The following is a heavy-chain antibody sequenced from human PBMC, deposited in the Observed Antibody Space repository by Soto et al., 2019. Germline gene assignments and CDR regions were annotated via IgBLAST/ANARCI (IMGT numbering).Heavy chain of an antibody. CDR1: GDSITSGGYY. V-gene: IGHV4-31*03. CDR3: ARCSLVVVPAPGFDP. J-gene: IGHJ5*02. CDR2: IYGSGGSGST. Sequence: SETLSLTCSVTGDSITSGGYYWSWIRQHPGKGLEWLGYIYGSGGSGSTLYNPFLKSRVTISVDTSKNQFSLKLSSVSAADTALYYCARCSLVVVPAPGFDPWGRGTLVTVSS. D-gene: IGHD2-2*01.